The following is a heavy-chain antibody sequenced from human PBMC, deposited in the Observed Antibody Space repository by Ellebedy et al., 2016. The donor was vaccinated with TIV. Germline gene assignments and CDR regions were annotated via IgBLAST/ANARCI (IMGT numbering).Heavy chain of an antibody. V-gene: IGHV4-39*01. J-gene: IGHJ5*02. CDR2: IYYSGST. CDR3: ARHQKGSSWYGCWFDP. CDR1: GGSISSSSYY. D-gene: IGHD6-13*01. Sequence: MPSETLSLTCTVSGGSISSSSYYWGWLRQPPGKGLEWIGSIYYSGSTYYNPSLKSRVTISVDTSKNQFSLKLSSVTAAATAVYYCARHQKGSSWYGCWFDPWGQGTLVTVSS.